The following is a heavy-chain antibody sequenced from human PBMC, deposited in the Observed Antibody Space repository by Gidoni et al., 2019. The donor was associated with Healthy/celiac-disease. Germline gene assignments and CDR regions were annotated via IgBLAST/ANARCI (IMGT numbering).Heavy chain of an antibody. CDR1: GFPFSSYG. Sequence: QVQLVESGGGVVQPGRSLRLSCAASGFPFSSYGMHWVRQAPGTGLEWVAFISYDGSNKYYADSVKGRFTISRDNSKNTLYLQMNSLRAEDTAVYYCARAAAAGTYYYYYYYMDVWGKGTTVTVSS. V-gene: IGHV3-30*03. CDR2: ISYDGSNK. CDR3: ARAAAAGTYYYYYYYMDV. J-gene: IGHJ6*03. D-gene: IGHD6-13*01.